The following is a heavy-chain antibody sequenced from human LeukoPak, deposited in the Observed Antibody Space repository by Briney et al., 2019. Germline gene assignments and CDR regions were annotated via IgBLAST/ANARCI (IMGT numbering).Heavy chain of an antibody. CDR3: AKDTGSSAPKFDY. D-gene: IGHD6-25*01. CDR2: ISGSGGSK. J-gene: IGHJ4*02. V-gene: IGHV3-23*01. CDR1: GFTFSSYA. Sequence: GGSLRLSCAASGFTFSSYAMSWVREAPGKGLEWVSVISGSGGSKYYADSVKGRFTISRDNSKNTLHLQMNSLRDEDTAVYYCAKDTGSSAPKFDYWGQGTLVTVSS.